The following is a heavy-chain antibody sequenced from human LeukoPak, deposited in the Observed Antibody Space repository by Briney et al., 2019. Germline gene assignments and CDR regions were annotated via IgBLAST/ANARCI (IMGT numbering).Heavy chain of an antibody. CDR2: INHSGST. Sequence: SETLSLTCAAYGGSFSGYYWSWIRQPPGKGLEWMGEINHSGSTNYNPSLKSRVTISVDTSKNQFSLKLSSVTAADTAVYYCANFWSSIAAAGLPRIGYFQHWGQGTLVTVSS. J-gene: IGHJ1*01. CDR3: ANFWSSIAAAGLPRIGYFQH. CDR1: GGSFSGYY. V-gene: IGHV4-34*01. D-gene: IGHD6-13*01.